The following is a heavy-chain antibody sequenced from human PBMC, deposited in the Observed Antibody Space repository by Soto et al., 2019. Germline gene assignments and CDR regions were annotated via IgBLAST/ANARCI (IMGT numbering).Heavy chain of an antibody. CDR2: IYYSGST. Sequence: SETLSLTCTVSGGSISSYYWSWIRQPPGKGLEWIGYIYYSGSTNYNPSLTSRVTISLDTSKNQFSLNLNSVTAADTAVYYCARDGGATGRMDVWGQGTTVTVSS. D-gene: IGHD4-4*01. CDR1: GGSISSYY. V-gene: IGHV4-59*12. J-gene: IGHJ6*02. CDR3: ARDGGATGRMDV.